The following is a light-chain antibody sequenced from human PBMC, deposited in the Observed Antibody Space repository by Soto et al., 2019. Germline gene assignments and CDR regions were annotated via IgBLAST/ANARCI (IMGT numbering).Light chain of an antibody. CDR1: TSNIASNT. CDR2: RDN. Sequence: QSVLTQPPSASGTPGQRVTVSCSGSTSNIASNTVTWYQQHPGTAPKLLIDRDNQRPSGVPDRFSGSKSGTSASLAISGLQPEDEADYYCAAWDGSLAGVVFGGGTKLTVL. V-gene: IGLV1-44*01. J-gene: IGLJ2*01. CDR3: AAWDGSLAGVV.